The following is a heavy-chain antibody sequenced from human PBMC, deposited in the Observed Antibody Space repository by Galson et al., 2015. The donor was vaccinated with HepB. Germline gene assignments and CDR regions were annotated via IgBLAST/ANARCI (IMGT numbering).Heavy chain of an antibody. CDR1: GYIFTTYA. CDR3: ARVGSYSSAWGHYYYALDV. Sequence: SVKVSCKASGYIFTTYAMNWVRQAPGQSLEWVGWINTDNGKTKYSQMFQDRVTITRDTSASTAYMELSSLRSEDTAIYYCARVGSYSSAWGHYYYALDVWGQGTTVTVSS. V-gene: IGHV1-3*04. J-gene: IGHJ6*02. CDR2: INTDNGKT. D-gene: IGHD6-19*01.